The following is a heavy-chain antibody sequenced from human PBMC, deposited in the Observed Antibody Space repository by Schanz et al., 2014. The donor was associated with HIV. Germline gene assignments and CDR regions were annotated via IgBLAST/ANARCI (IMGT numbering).Heavy chain of an antibody. CDR1: GFTFDNYG. V-gene: IGHV3-33*05. J-gene: IGHJ4*02. CDR2: MSYDGIRK. CDR3: ANQRYSGTYRPFDY. D-gene: IGHD1-26*01. Sequence: QVQLVESGGGVVQPGGSLRLSCVASGFTFDNYGMHWVRQAPGKGLEWVAVMSYDGIRKNYADSVKGRFTISRDNSKNTVYLRMSGLRAEDTAVYYCANQRYSGTYRPFDYWGRGTLVTVSS.